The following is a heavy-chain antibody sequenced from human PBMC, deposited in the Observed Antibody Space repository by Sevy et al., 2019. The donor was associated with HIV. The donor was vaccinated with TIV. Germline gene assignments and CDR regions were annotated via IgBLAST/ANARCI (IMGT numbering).Heavy chain of an antibody. Sequence: GESLKISCKASGYSFGTYWIGWVRQMPGGGLDWMGIIYPGDSDTRYSTSFRGQVTISADTSITTSFLHWSTLEASDTATYSGARRRQLRVAEIVGVGGMDVWGQGTAVTVSS. D-gene: IGHD2-15*01. CDR1: GYSFGTYW. CDR3: ARRRQLRVAEIVGVGGMDV. CDR2: IYPGDSDT. J-gene: IGHJ6*02. V-gene: IGHV5-51*01.